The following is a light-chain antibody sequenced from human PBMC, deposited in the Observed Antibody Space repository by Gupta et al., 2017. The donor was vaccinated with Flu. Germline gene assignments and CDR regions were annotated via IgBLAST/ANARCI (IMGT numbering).Light chain of an antibody. CDR3: CSYAGSSSWV. CDR1: SSDVGSYNL. Sequence: QSALTQPASVSGSPGPSITISCTGTSSDVGSYNLVSWYQQHPGKAPKLMIYEGSKRPSGVSNRFSGSKSGNTASPTISGLQAEDEADYYCCSYAGSSSWVFGGGTKLTVL. J-gene: IGLJ3*02. CDR2: EGS. V-gene: IGLV2-23*01.